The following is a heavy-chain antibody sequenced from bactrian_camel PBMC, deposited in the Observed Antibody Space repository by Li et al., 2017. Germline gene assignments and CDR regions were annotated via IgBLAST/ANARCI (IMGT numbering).Heavy chain of an antibody. J-gene: IGHJ4*01. Sequence: QVQLVESGGGSVESGESLRLSCAVSGDMDSTAAMGWFRQAPGQEREGVAAIGTQLRRTFYAASVKGRFTMSKDNAKNTVYLQMDSLKPEDSAMYYCARSRFVFRGCDLSTSGYYYGGQGTQVTVS. CDR1: GDMDSTAA. CDR2: IGTQLRRT. V-gene: IGHV3S53*01. CDR3: ARSRFVFRGCDLSTSGYYY. D-gene: IGHD5*01.